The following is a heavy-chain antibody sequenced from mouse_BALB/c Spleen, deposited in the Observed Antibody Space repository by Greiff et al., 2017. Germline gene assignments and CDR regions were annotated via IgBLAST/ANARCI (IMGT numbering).Heavy chain of an antibody. CDR3: ARESYGNYDAY. D-gene: IGHD2-1*01. Sequence: QVQLQQSGAELVRPGTSVKVSCKASGYAFTNYLIEWVKQRPGQGLEWIGVINPGSGGTNYNEKFKGKATLTADKSSSTAYMQLSSLTSDDSAVYFCARESYGNYDAYWGQGTLVTVSA. V-gene: IGHV1-54*01. CDR2: INPGSGGT. J-gene: IGHJ3*01. CDR1: GYAFTNYL.